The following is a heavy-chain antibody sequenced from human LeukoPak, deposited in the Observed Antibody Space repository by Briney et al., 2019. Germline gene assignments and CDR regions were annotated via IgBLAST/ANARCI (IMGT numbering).Heavy chain of an antibody. Sequence: GGSLRLSCAASGFTFNIYWIHWVRQAPGQGLVWVSRISSDGSGTGYADSVNGRFTISRDNAKHTVSLQMNSLRVEDTAVYHCVRDSSKWYFDFWGQGSLVTVSS. CDR2: ISSDGSGT. D-gene: IGHD6-13*01. J-gene: IGHJ4*02. CDR1: GFTFNIYW. CDR3: VRDSSKWYFDF. V-gene: IGHV3-74*01.